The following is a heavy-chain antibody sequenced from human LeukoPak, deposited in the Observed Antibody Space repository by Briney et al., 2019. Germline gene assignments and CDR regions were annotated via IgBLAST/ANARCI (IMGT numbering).Heavy chain of an antibody. J-gene: IGHJ6*02. Sequence: SVKVSCKASGGTFSSYAISWVRQAPGQGLEWMGGINPIFGTANYAQKFQGRVTITADESTSTAYMELSSLRSEDTAVYYCASTPGYCSGGSCYRSGGSYYGMDVWGQGTTVTVSS. CDR3: ASTPGYCSGGSCYRSGGSYYGMDV. V-gene: IGHV1-69*13. D-gene: IGHD2-15*01. CDR1: GGTFSSYA. CDR2: INPIFGTA.